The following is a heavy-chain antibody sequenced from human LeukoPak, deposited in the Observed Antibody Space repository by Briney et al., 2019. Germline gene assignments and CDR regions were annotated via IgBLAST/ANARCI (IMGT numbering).Heavy chain of an antibody. CDR3: ARGGVDY. CDR2: ISSSSSTI. D-gene: IGHD3-16*01. J-gene: IGHJ4*02. V-gene: IGHV3-48*01. CDR1: GFTFSSYS. Sequence: PGGSLRLSCAASGFTFSSYSMNWVRQAPGKGLEWVSYISSSSSTIYYADSVKGRFTISRDNAKNSLYLQMNSLRPEDTAVYYCARGGVDYWGQGTLVTVSS.